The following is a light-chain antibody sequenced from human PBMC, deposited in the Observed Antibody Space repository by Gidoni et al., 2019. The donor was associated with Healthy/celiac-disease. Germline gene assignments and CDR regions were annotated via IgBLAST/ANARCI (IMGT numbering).Light chain of an antibody. CDR1: QSVLYSSNNKNY. CDR2: WAS. Sequence: DIVISQSPDSLLVSLGERATIHCKSSQSVLYSSNNKNYLAWYQQKPGQPPKLLIYWASTRESGVPDRFSGSGSGTDFTLTISSLQAEDVAVYYCQQYYSTPAFGQGTKVEIK. J-gene: IGKJ1*01. V-gene: IGKV4-1*01. CDR3: QQYYSTPA.